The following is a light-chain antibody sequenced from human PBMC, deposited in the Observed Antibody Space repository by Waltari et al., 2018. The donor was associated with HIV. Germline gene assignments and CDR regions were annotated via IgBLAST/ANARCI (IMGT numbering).Light chain of an antibody. V-gene: IGLV2-11*01. CDR3: CSYAGNYTFV. Sequence: QSPLTQPRSVSGSPGQSVTIPCTGTSSDVGGYNYVSWYQQHPGKAPEFMIYDVSKRPSGVPGRFSGSKSGNTASLTISGLQAEDEADYYCCSYAGNYTFVFGGGTKLTVL. CDR1: SSDVGGYNY. J-gene: IGLJ2*01. CDR2: DVS.